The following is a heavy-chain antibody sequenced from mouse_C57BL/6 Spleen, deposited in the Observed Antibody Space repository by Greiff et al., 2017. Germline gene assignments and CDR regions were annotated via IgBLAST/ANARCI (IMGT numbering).Heavy chain of an antibody. J-gene: IGHJ1*03. CDR2: IDPSASYT. CDR1: GYTFTSYW. Sequence: QVQLQQPGAELVMPGASVKLSCKASGYTFTSYWMHWVKQRPGQGLEWIGAIDPSASYTYYNQKFKGKATLTVDKSSSTAYMQISSLTSEDSAVYYCAREGVTRYFDVWGTGTTVTVSS. D-gene: IGHD2-3*01. V-gene: IGHV1-69*01. CDR3: AREGVTRYFDV.